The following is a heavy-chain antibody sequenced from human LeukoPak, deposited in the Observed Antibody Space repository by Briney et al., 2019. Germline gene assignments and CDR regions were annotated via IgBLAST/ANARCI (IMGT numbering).Heavy chain of an antibody. CDR2: ISTSSSYI. J-gene: IGHJ6*03. D-gene: IGHD3-3*01. CDR1: GFTYSTYS. CDR3: ARGLAYYDFWSGYRGGVLDYYYMDV. V-gene: IGHV3-21*01. Sequence: GGSLRLSCAASGFTYSTYSMNWVRQAPGKGLEWVSSISTSSSYINYADSVKGRFTISRDNAKNSLFLQMNSLRAEDTAVYYCARGLAYYDFWSGYRGGVLDYYYMDVWGKGTTVTVSS.